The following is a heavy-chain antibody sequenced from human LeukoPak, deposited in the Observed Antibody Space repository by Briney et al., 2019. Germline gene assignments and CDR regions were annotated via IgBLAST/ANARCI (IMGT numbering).Heavy chain of an antibody. D-gene: IGHD3-16*01. J-gene: IGHJ3*02. Sequence: ASVKVSCKASGYSFTGYYIHWVRQAPGQGLEWMGWINPTSGGTNYAQKFQGRVTMTRDTCISTAYMELSRLRSDDTAVYYCARTYRVIRDYAFDIWGQGTMVTISS. CDR2: INPTSGGT. CDR3: ARTYRVIRDYAFDI. V-gene: IGHV1-2*02. CDR1: GYSFTGYY.